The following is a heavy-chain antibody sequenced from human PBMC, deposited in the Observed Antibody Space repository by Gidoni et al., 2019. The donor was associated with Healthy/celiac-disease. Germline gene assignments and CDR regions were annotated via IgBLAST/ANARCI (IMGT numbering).Heavy chain of an antibody. CDR2: ISGSGGST. Sequence: EVQLLESGGGLVQPGGSLRLSCAASGFTFSSYAMSWVRQAPGKGLEWVSAISGSGGSTYYADSVKGRFTISRDNSKNTLYLQMNSLRAEDTAVYYCAKVSYDSSHSPDWFDPWGQGTLVTVSS. D-gene: IGHD3-22*01. CDR3: AKVSYDSSHSPDWFDP. CDR1: GFTFSSYA. V-gene: IGHV3-23*01. J-gene: IGHJ5*02.